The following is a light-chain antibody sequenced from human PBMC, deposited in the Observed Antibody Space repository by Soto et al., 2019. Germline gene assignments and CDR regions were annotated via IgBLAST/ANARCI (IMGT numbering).Light chain of an antibody. CDR2: GAS. Sequence: TQSPSSLAASVGDRVTITCQASQNINNNYLVWYQQRPGQAPGLLIHGASSRAAGVPDRFNGSGSGTDFTLSIKRLESEDFAVYYCQQYGSSPWTFGQGTKVDIK. V-gene: IGKV3-20*01. CDR3: QQYGSSPWT. CDR1: QNINNNY. J-gene: IGKJ1*01.